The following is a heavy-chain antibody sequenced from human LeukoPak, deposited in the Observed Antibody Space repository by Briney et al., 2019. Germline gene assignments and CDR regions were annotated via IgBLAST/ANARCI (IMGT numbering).Heavy chain of an antibody. CDR1: GFTFSSYG. D-gene: IGHD2-2*01. J-gene: IGHJ6*03. CDR2: IRYDGSNK. V-gene: IGHV3-30*02. CDR3: AKDQGCSSTSCYHYYYYYYMDV. Sequence: GGSLRLSCAASGFTFSSYGMHWVRQAPGKGLEWVAFIRYDGSNKYYADSVKGRFTISRDNSKNTLYLQMNSLRAEDTAVYYCAKDQGCSSTSCYHYYYYYYMDVWGKGTTVTVPS.